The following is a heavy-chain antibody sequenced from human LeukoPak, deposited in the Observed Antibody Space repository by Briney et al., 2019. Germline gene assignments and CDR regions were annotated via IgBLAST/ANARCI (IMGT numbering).Heavy chain of an antibody. J-gene: IGHJ4*01. CDR3: ARDGGSYLQPTDY. V-gene: IGHV3-23*01. D-gene: IGHD1-26*01. CDR1: GFTFNTYA. Sequence: GGSLRLSCAASGFTFNTYAMAWVRQAPGKGLELVSSVAGNGLSTYYADSVKGRFTVSRDNSKSTLYLQMNSLRGDDTAVYHCARDGGSYLQPTDYWGQGTLVTVSS. CDR2: VAGNGLST.